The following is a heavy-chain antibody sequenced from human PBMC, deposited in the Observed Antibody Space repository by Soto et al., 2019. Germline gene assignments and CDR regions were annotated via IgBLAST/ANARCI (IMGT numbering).Heavy chain of an antibody. D-gene: IGHD6-19*01. J-gene: IGHJ5*02. CDR1: CYSITAGGYY. CDR3: ARMYSSGSGWFHP. Sequence: SETLSLTCFVSCYSITAGGYYWSWILHHPGKGLEWIGSFYSSGSIIYNPSVRSRVSISGDTSSNQFSMSLTSVTAADTARYYCARMYSSGSGWFHPWGQGTLVTVSS. V-gene: IGHV4-31*03. CDR2: FYSSGSI.